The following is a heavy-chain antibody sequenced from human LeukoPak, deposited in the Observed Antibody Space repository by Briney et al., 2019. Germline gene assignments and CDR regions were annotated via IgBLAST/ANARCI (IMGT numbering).Heavy chain of an antibody. CDR2: ISAYNGNT. J-gene: IGHJ4*02. D-gene: IGHD2-15*01. Sequence: ASVKVSCKASGYTFTSYGISWVRQAPGQGLEWMGWISAYNGNTNYAQKLQGRVTMTTDTSTSTAYMELRSLRSDDTAAYYCARDLGWDIVVVVAATLLDYWGQGTLVTVSS. CDR1: GYTFTSYG. V-gene: IGHV1-18*04. CDR3: ARDLGWDIVVVVAATLLDY.